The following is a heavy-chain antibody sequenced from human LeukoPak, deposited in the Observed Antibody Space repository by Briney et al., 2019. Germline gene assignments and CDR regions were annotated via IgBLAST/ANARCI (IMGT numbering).Heavy chain of an antibody. CDR1: GGSISSSSYY. V-gene: IGHV4-39*01. D-gene: IGHD6-19*01. CDR3: ARQNQWLVLGPYYFDY. Sequence: SETLSLTXTVSGGSISSSSYYWGGIRQPPGKGLEWIGTIYYSGTTYYNPSLKSRVTISVDTSRSQFSLELSSVTAADTAVYYCARQNQWLVLGPYYFDYWGQGTLVTVSS. J-gene: IGHJ4*02. CDR2: IYYSGTT.